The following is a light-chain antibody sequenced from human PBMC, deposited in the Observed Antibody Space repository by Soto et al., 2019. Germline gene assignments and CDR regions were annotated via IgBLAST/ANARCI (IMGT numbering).Light chain of an antibody. CDR1: QSVSSN. CDR2: GAS. J-gene: IGKJ1*01. V-gene: IGKV3-15*01. Sequence: EIVMTQSPATLSVSPGERATLSCRASQSVSSNLAWYQQKPGQAPRLLIYGASTRATAIPPRFSGSGSGTEFTLTISSLQSEDFAVYYCQQYNNWPRTFGQGTKVEIK. CDR3: QQYNNWPRT.